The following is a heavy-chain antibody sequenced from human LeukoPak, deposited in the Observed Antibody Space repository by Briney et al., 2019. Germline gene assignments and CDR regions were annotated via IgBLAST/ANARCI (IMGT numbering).Heavy chain of an antibody. CDR2: IIPIFGTA. Sequence: ASVKVSCKASGGTFSSYAISWVRQAPGQGLEWMGGIIPIFGTANYAQKFQGRVTITADESTSTAYMELSSLRSEDTAVYYCARDHGGDDFWSGYSPTLNWFDPWGQGTLVTVSS. CDR1: GGTFSSYA. V-gene: IGHV1-69*13. D-gene: IGHD3-3*01. J-gene: IGHJ5*02. CDR3: ARDHGGDDFWSGYSPTLNWFDP.